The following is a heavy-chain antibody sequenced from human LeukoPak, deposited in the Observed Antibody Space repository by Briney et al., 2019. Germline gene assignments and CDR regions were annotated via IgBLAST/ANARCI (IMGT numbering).Heavy chain of an antibody. CDR1: GYTLTELS. V-gene: IGHV1-24*01. CDR2: FDPEDGET. Sequence: ASVKVSCKVSGYTLTELSMHWVRQAPGKGLEWMGGFDPEDGETIYAQKFQGRVTMTEDTSTDTAYMELSSLRSEDTAVYYCARYFNYYDSSGRPQAFDIWGQGTMVTVSS. D-gene: IGHD3-22*01. J-gene: IGHJ3*02. CDR3: ARYFNYYDSSGRPQAFDI.